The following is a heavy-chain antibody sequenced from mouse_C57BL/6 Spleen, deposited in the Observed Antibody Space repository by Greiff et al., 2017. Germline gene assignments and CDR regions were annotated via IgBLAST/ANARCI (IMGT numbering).Heavy chain of an antibody. CDR3: ARSSYGSSYAFDY. CDR2: IYPGDGDT. V-gene: IGHV1-82*01. D-gene: IGHD1-1*01. Sequence: QVQLQQSGPELVKPGASVKISCKASGYAFSSSWMNWVKQRPGKGLEWIGRIYPGDGDTNYNGKFKGKASLTAYNADSTAYMQLISLTSENSAVYVCARSSYGSSYAFDYWGQGTTLTVSS. J-gene: IGHJ2*01. CDR1: GYAFSSSW.